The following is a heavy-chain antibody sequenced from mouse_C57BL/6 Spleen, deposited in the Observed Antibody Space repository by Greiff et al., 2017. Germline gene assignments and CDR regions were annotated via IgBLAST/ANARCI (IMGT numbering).Heavy chain of an antibody. CDR1: GFTFSSYG. D-gene: IGHD2-4*01. CDR3: ARQPRYYDYDEDYAMDD. CDR2: ISSGGSYT. V-gene: IGHV5-6*01. Sequence: EVHLVESGGDLVKPGGSLKLSCAASGFTFSSYGMSWVRQTPDKRLEWVATISSGGSYTYYPDSVKGRFTISRDNAKNTLYLQMSSLKSEDTAMYYCARQPRYYDYDEDYAMDDWGQGTSVTVSS. J-gene: IGHJ4*01.